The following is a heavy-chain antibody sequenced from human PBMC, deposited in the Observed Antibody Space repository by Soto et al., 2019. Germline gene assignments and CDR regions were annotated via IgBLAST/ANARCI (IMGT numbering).Heavy chain of an antibody. CDR1: RGTFSSYS. V-gene: IGHV1-69*13. D-gene: IGHD4-4*01. J-gene: IGHJ4*02. CDR3: ARDSASNINFDY. Sequence: ASVKVSCKASRGTFSSYSMSWVRQAPGQGLEWMGGIIPIFGTANYAQKFQGRVTITADESTSTAYMELSSLRSEDTAVYYCARDSASNINFDYWGQGTLVTVSS. CDR2: IIPIFGTA.